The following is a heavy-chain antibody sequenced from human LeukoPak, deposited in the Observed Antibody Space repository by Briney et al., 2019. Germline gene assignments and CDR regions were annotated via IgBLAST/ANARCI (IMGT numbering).Heavy chain of an antibody. Sequence: ASVKVSCKASGYTFTSYDINWVRQATGQGLEWMGWMNPNSGNTGYAQKFQGRVTITRNTSISTAYMELSSLRSDDTAVYYCAREMGRYFDWLLFVWGQGTLVTVSS. CDR3: AREMGRYFDWLLFV. J-gene: IGHJ4*02. V-gene: IGHV1-8*03. CDR2: MNPNSGNT. CDR1: GYTFTSYD. D-gene: IGHD3-9*01.